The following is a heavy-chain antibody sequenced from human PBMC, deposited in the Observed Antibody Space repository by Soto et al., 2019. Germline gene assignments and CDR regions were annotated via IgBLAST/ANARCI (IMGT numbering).Heavy chain of an antibody. CDR3: ARHSYYYDSSGYPFDY. D-gene: IGHD3-22*01. Sequence: QLQLQESGPGLVKPSETLSLTCTVSGGSISSSSYYWGWIRQPPGKGLEWIGSIYYSGSTYYNPSLKSRVTISVDTSKNQFSLKLSSVTAADTAVYYCARHSYYYDSSGYPFDYWGQGTLVTVSS. CDR2: IYYSGST. CDR1: GGSISSSSYY. J-gene: IGHJ4*02. V-gene: IGHV4-39*01.